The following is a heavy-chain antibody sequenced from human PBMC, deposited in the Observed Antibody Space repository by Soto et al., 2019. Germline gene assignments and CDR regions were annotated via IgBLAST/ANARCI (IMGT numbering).Heavy chain of an antibody. Sequence: GGSLRLSCAASGFTFSSYEMNWVRQAPGKGLEWVSYISSSGSTIYYADSVKGRFTISRDNAKNSLYLQMNSLRAEDTAVYYCARDGGYYYYYYGMDVWGQGTTVTAP. CDR2: ISSSGSTI. D-gene: IGHD3-16*01. V-gene: IGHV3-48*03. CDR3: ARDGGYYYYYYGMDV. CDR1: GFTFSSYE. J-gene: IGHJ6*02.